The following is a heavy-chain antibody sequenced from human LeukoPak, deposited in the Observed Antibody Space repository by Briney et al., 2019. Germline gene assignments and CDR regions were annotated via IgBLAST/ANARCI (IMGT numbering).Heavy chain of an antibody. CDR3: AREYPCGGDCPGNY. Sequence: GASVKVSCKASGYAFTGYYIHWVRQAPGQGLEWMGWINPKSGGANYAQKFQGRVTMTRDTSISTAYMELSRLRSDDTAVYYCAREYPCGGDCPGNYWGQGTLVTVSS. D-gene: IGHD2-21*02. CDR2: INPKSGGA. V-gene: IGHV1-2*02. J-gene: IGHJ4*02. CDR1: GYAFTGYY.